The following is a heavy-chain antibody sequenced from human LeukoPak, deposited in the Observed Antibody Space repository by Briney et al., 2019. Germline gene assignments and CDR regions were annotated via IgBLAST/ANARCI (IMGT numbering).Heavy chain of an antibody. J-gene: IGHJ4*02. V-gene: IGHV3-66*01. D-gene: IGHD2-8*01. CDR1: GFIVSSNY. CDR3: ASETYCSNGGCHDIKRDFDY. CDR2: IYSGGNT. Sequence: GGSLRLSCAASGFIVSSNYMSWVRQAPGKGLEWVSVIYSGGNTYYADSVKGRFTISRDNSKNTVYLQMNSLRVEDTAVYYCASETYCSNGGCHDIKRDFDYWGQGTLVTVSS.